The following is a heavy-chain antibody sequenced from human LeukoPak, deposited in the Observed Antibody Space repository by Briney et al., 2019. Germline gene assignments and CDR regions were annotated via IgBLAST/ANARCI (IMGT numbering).Heavy chain of an antibody. CDR1: GFTFSSYS. CDR2: ISSSSSYI. J-gene: IGHJ4*02. Sequence: GGSLRLSCAASGFTFSSYSMNWVRQAPGKGLEWVSSISSSSSYIYYADSVKGRFTISRDNAKNSLYLQMNSLRAEDTAVYYCARELYDYVWGSYRYGLFDYWGQGALVTVSS. CDR3: ARELYDYVWGSYRYGLFDY. V-gene: IGHV3-21*01. D-gene: IGHD3-16*02.